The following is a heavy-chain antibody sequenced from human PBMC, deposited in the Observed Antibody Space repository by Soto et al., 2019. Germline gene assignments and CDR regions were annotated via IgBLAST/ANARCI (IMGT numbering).Heavy chain of an antibody. Sequence: EVQLVESGGGLVKPGGSLRLSCAASGFTFTNAWMSWVRQAPGKGLEWVDRTKSKTDGGTTDYAAPVKGRFTISRDDSKNTLYLQMNSLKTEDTAVYYCTTNRDLPYGDYDETGTYWGQGTLVTVSS. J-gene: IGHJ4*02. CDR2: TKSKTDGGTT. V-gene: IGHV3-15*01. CDR1: GFTFTNAW. D-gene: IGHD4-17*01. CDR3: TTNRDLPYGDYDETGTY.